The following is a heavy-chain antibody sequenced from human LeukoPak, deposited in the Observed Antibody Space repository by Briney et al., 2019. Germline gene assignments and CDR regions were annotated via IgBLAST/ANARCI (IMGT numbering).Heavy chain of an antibody. J-gene: IGHJ5*02. CDR2: FDPEDGET. CDR1: GYTLTELS. D-gene: IGHD3-3*01. V-gene: IGHV1-24*01. Sequence: AASVKVSCKVSGYTLTELSMHWVRQAPGKGLEWMGGFDPEDGETIYAQKFQGRVTMTEDTSTDTAYMELSSLRSEDTAVYYCATGRFLGGGGNWFDPWGQGTLVTVSS. CDR3: ATGRFLGGGGNWFDP.